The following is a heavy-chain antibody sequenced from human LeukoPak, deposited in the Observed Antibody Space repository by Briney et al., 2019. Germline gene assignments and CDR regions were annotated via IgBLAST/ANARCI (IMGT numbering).Heavy chain of an antibody. CDR1: GFTFNSYA. J-gene: IGHJ3*02. Sequence: GGSLRLSCAASGFTFNSYAMHWVRQAPGKGLEWVALISYDGGTKYYADSVKGRFTTSRDNPKNTLYLQMNSLRAEDTAVYYCARDSGYDAFDIWGQGTMVTVSS. D-gene: IGHD2-2*03. CDR2: ISYDGGTK. CDR3: ARDSGYDAFDI. V-gene: IGHV3-30-3*01.